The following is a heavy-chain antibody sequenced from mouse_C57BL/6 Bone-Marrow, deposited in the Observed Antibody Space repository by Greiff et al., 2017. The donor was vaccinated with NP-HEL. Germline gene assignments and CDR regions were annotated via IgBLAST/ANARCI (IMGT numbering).Heavy chain of an antibody. Sequence: VQLKESGPGLVKPSQSLSLTCSVTGYSITSGYYWNWIRQFPGNKLEWMGYISYDGSNNYNPSLKNRISITRDTSKNQFFLKLNSVTTEDTATYYCAREPLIYYGYDWFAYWGQGTLVTVSA. J-gene: IGHJ3*01. CDR1: GYSITSGYY. D-gene: IGHD2-2*01. V-gene: IGHV3-6*01. CDR3: AREPLIYYGYDWFAY. CDR2: ISYDGSN.